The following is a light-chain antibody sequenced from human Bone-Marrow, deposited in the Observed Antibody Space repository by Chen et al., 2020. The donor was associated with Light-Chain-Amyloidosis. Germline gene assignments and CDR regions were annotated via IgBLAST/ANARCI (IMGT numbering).Light chain of an antibody. CDR3: AAWDDSLSGPV. Sequence: QSVLTQSSSASGTPGQRVTISCSGSSSNIGSSYVSWYQHCPGTAPKLLIYRNNQRPSGVPDRFSGSKSDTSASLAISGLRSEDEADYYCAAWDDSLSGPVFGGGTKLTVL. CDR1: SSNIGSSY. CDR2: RNN. V-gene: IGLV1-47*01. J-gene: IGLJ3*02.